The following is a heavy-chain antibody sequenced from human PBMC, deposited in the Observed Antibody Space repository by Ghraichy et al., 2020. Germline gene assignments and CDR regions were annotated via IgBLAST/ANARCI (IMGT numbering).Heavy chain of an antibody. CDR3: ARVWKEGLRRKTDY. D-gene: IGHD3-3*01. V-gene: IGHV3-7*03. CDR1: GFIFSSHW. Sequence: GGSLRLSCAASGFIFSSHWMSWVRQAPGKGLEWVAHIKHDGSQIHYVDYVKGRFSISRDNAKNSLDLYMHSLTAEDTGIYYCARVWKEGLRRKTDYWGQGTLVTVAS. J-gene: IGHJ4*02. CDR2: IKHDGSQI.